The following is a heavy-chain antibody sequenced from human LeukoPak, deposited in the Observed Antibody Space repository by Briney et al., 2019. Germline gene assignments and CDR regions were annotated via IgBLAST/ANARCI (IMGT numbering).Heavy chain of an antibody. Sequence: PSETLSLTCTVSGGSISSSSYYWGWIRQPPGQGLEWIGSIYYSGSTYYNPSLKSRVTISVDTSKNQFSLKLSSATAADTAVYYCARHRAHFLAHSPFDYWGQGTLVTVSS. CDR1: GGSISSSSYY. CDR2: IYYSGST. V-gene: IGHV4-39*01. J-gene: IGHJ4*02. CDR3: ARHRAHFLAHSPFDY. D-gene: IGHD3-3*01.